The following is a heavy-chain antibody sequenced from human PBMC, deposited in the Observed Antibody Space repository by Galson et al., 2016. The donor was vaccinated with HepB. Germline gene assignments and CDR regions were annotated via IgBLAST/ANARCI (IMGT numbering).Heavy chain of an antibody. CDR2: IAVHNGNT. Sequence: SVKVSCKASGYNFDHYGITWVRQAPGQGLEWMGWIAVHNGNTNYAQKMRGRVTMTTDAATSTTYRELRSLRSDDTAVYYCARGGGRGGSDYWGQGTLVTVTS. D-gene: IGHD1-26*01. CDR1: GYNFDHYG. J-gene: IGHJ4*02. V-gene: IGHV1-18*01. CDR3: ARGGGRGGSDY.